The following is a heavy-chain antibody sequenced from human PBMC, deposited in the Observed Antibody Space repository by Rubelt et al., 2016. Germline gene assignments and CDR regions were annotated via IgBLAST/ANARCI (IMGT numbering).Heavy chain of an antibody. Sequence: QLLLQETGPGLVKPSETLSLTCTVSGGSIGNYYWSWIRQPPGKGLEYIGYIYSSGSTYYRPSLKSRVTISVDTSKNPFSLKLRSVTAADTAGYYWARGERWLQFYYCGMDVWGQGTTVTVSS. CDR2: IYSSGST. D-gene: IGHD5-24*01. CDR3: ARGERWLQFYYCGMDV. J-gene: IGHJ6*02. V-gene: IGHV4-59*12. CDR1: GGSIGNYY.